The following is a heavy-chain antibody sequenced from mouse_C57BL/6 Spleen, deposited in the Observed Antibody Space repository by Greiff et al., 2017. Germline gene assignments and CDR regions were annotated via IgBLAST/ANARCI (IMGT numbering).Heavy chain of an antibody. CDR1: GYTFTSYW. CDR3: ARSGYMVTDWYFDV. D-gene: IGHD2-2*01. Sequence: QVKLQQSGPELVKPGASVKLSCKASGYTFTSYWMHWVKQRPGQGLEWIGNINPSNGGTNYNEKFKSKATLTVDKSSSTAYMQLSSLTSEDSAVYYWARSGYMVTDWYFDVWGTGTTVTVSS. J-gene: IGHJ1*03. V-gene: IGHV1-53*01. CDR2: INPSNGGT.